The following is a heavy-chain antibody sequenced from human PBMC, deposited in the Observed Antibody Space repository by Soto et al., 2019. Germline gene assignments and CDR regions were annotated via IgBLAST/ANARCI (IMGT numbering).Heavy chain of an antibody. J-gene: IGHJ4*02. Sequence: SETLSLTCAVSGGSISSSNWWNWVRQPPGKGLEWIGEIYHRGSTNYNPSLKSRLTISLDKSKNQFSLKLSSVTAADTAVYYCASNSMKKFDYWGQGTLVTVS. CDR2: IYHRGST. CDR3: ASNSMKKFDY. CDR1: GGSISSSNW. V-gene: IGHV4-4*02.